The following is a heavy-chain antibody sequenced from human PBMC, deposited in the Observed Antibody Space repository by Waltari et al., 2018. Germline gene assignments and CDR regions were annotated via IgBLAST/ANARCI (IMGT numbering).Heavy chain of an antibody. J-gene: IGHJ3*01. CDR2: IDPEDGQA. CDR3: ATALGGGISASRPFHF. Sequence: EVQMLQSGAEVKKPGTPVKISCKVSGDTFTDIYIHWIKQAPGKGLQWMGLIDPEDGQAIDAQKFQGRVTMTADTSIHTAYMELTSLTSEDTAFYYCATALGGGISASRPFHFWGQGTMITVSS. D-gene: IGHD3-10*01. V-gene: IGHV1-69-2*01. CDR1: GDTFTDIY.